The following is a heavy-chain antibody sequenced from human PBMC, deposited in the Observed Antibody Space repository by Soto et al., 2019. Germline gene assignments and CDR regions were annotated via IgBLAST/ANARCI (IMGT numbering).Heavy chain of an antibody. CDR2: ISDSGSS. J-gene: IGHJ4*02. V-gene: IGHV4-31*03. D-gene: IGHD3-9*01. Sequence: SETLSLTCTVSGGSISSGRFYWSWIRQHPGKGLEWIGHISDSGSSYYNPSLESRVTISVDTSKNQFSLKLSAVTAADTAVYFCARTTFYDVFTAYYSLYDYWGQGTMVTVSS. CDR3: ARTTFYDVFTAYYSLYDY. CDR1: GGSISSGRFY.